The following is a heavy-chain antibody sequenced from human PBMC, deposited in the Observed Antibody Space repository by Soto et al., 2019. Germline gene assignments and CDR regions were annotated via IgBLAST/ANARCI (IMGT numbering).Heavy chain of an antibody. D-gene: IGHD5-12*01. J-gene: IGHJ4*02. Sequence: QVQLQESGPGLVKPSQTLSLTCTVSGGSISSGDYYWSWIRQPPGKGLEWIGYIYYSGSTYYNPSLKSRVTISVDTSKNQFSLKLSSVTAADTAVYYCARVGYSVLVPWTGLYYFDYWGQGTLVTVSS. CDR3: ARVGYSVLVPWTGLYYFDY. CDR1: GGSISSGDYY. CDR2: IYYSGST. V-gene: IGHV4-30-4*01.